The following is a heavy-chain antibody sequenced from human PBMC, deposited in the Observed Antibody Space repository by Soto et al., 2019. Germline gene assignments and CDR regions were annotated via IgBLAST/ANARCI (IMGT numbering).Heavy chain of an antibody. D-gene: IGHD3-10*01. J-gene: IGHJ4*02. CDR3: ARDRRYYGSGSSPDY. Sequence: GGSLRLSCAASGFAFSSYWMSWVRQAPGKGLEWVANIKQDGSEKKHVDSVKGRFTISRDNAKNSLYLQMNSLRAEDTAVYYCARDRRYYGSGSSPDYWGQGTLVTVSS. CDR1: GFAFSSYW. V-gene: IGHV3-7*03. CDR2: IKQDGSEK.